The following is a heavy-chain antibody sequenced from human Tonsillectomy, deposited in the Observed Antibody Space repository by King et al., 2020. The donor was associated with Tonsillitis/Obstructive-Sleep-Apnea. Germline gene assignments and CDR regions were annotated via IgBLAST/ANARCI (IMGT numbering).Heavy chain of an antibody. CDR3: ARAPGGDCSSTSCYSLGYCSGGSCPGAFDI. CDR1: GFTFSTYA. J-gene: IGHJ3*02. D-gene: IGHD2-15*01. V-gene: IGHV3-30*01. Sequence: VQLVESGGGVVQPGRSLRLSCAASGFTFSTYAMHWVRQAPGKGLEWVAVISYDGSNKYYADSVKGRFTISRANSKNTLYLQMNSLRAEDTAVYYCARAPGGDCSSTSCYSLGYCSGGSCPGAFDIWGQGTMVTVSS. CDR2: ISYDGSNK.